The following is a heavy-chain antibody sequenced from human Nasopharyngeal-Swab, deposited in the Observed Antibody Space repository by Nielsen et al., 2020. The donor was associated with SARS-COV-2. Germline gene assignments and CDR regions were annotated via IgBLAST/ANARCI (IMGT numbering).Heavy chain of an antibody. V-gene: IGHV4-59*13. Sequence: SETLSLTCAIPGGSISSYYWSWIRQPPGKGLEWIGCIHYSGSTYYNPSLKSRVTMAVDTSNNQFSLKVTSVTAADTAVYYCAREQRGGDFWTRHYYNGMDVWGQGTTVTSP. D-gene: IGHD3/OR15-3a*01. J-gene: IGHJ6*02. CDR2: IHYSGST. CDR3: AREQRGGDFWTRHYYNGMDV. CDR1: GGSISSYY.